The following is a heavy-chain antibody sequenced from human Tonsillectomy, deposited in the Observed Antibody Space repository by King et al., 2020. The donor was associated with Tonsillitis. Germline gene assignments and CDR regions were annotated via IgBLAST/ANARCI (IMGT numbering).Heavy chain of an antibody. V-gene: IGHV3-30*18. CDR2: ISYDGSNK. CDR1: GFTFSYYG. Sequence: VQLVEAGGGVVQPGRSLRLSCAASGFTFSYYGLHWVRQAPGKGLEWVAVISYDGSNKYYADSVKGRFTVSRDNSKNTLYLQMNSLRAEDTAVYYCAKDLYDSSGYYVDYWGQGTLGTVSS. J-gene: IGHJ4*02. CDR3: AKDLYDSSGYYVDY. D-gene: IGHD3-22*01.